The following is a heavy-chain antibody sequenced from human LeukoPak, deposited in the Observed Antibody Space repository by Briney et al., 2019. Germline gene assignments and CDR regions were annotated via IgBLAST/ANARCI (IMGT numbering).Heavy chain of an antibody. CDR3: ARSAAAGTDFDY. J-gene: IGHJ4*02. D-gene: IGHD6-13*01. CDR2: SSAYNVNT. CDR1: GYTFTSHG. V-gene: IGHV1-18*01. Sequence: ASVKVSRKASGYTFTSHGISCVRQAPGQGLDGMGWSSAYNVNTNYVQRLQGRVTLTTDTPTSTHYVDLRRLRYDDTDVYHCARSAAAGTDFDYWGQGTLVTVSS.